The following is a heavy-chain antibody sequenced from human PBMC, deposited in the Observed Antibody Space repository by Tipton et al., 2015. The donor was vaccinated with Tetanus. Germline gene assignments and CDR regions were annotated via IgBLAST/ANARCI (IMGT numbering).Heavy chain of an antibody. V-gene: IGHV4-59*01. CDR1: GDAITSYY. D-gene: IGHD4-11*01. CDR2: SRDTS. Sequence: TLSLTCSVSGDAITSYYWSWIRQTPGKGLEWIGWSRDTSKYNPSLASRVTTSVDTSKNQFSLNLSSVTAADTAVYYCARGTTLDYWGQGTLVTVSS. J-gene: IGHJ4*02. CDR3: ARGTTLDY.